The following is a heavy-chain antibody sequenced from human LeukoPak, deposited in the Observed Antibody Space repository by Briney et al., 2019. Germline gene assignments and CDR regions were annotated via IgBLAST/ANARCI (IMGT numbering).Heavy chain of an antibody. V-gene: IGHV4-39*07. CDR3: ARFDYDSSGYPAFDI. CDR1: GGSISSSSYY. CDR2: IYYSGST. D-gene: IGHD3-22*01. J-gene: IGHJ3*02. Sequence: SETLPLTCTVSGGSISSSSYYWGWIRQPPGKGLEWIGSIYYSGSTYYNPSLKSRVTISVDTSKNQFSLKLSSVTAADTAVYYCARFDYDSSGYPAFDIWGQGTMVTVSS.